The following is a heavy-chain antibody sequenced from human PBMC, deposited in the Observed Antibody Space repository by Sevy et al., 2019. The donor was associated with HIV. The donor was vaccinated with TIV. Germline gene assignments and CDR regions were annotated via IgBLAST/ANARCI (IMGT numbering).Heavy chain of an antibody. J-gene: IGHJ4*02. D-gene: IGHD3-10*01. CDR2: IKQDGSEK. Sequence: GGSLRLSCAASGFTFSSYWMSWVRQAPGKGLEWVANIKQDGSEKYYVDSVKGRFTISRDNAKNSLYLQMNSLGAEDTAVYYCARDGPNYYGSGSYGDYWGQGTLVTVSS. V-gene: IGHV3-7*03. CDR3: ARDGPNYYGSGSYGDY. CDR1: GFTFSSYW.